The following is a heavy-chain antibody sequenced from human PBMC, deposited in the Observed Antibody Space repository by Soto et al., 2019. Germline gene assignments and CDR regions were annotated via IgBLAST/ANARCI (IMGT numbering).Heavy chain of an antibody. Sequence: GESLKISCNGSGYSFTSYWIGWVRQMPGKGLEWMGIIYPGDSDTRYSPSFQGQVTISADKSISTAYLQWSSLKASDTAMYYCARVSGYCSSTSCWEYYYYGMDVWGQGTTVTVSS. CDR1: GYSFTSYW. D-gene: IGHD2-2*03. J-gene: IGHJ6*02. CDR2: IYPGDSDT. V-gene: IGHV5-51*01. CDR3: ARVSGYCSSTSCWEYYYYGMDV.